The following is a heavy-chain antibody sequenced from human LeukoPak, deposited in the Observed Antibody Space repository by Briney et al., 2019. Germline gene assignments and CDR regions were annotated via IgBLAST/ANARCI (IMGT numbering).Heavy chain of an antibody. Sequence: SETLSLTCAVYGGSFSGYYWSWIRQHPGKGLEWIGYIHYSGSTYYNPSLKSRITISVDTSKNQFSLKLSSVTAADTAVYYCARNQATVTTGFDYWGQGTLVTVSS. J-gene: IGHJ4*02. D-gene: IGHD4-17*01. CDR2: IHYSGST. V-gene: IGHV4-31*11. CDR3: ARNQATVTTGFDY. CDR1: GGSFSGYY.